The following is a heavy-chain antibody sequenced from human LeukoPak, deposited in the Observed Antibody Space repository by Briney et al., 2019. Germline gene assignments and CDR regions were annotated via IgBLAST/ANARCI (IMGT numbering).Heavy chain of an antibody. CDR1: GGSISSYY. CDR3: ARGGNDFWSGYQIGYVDP. D-gene: IGHD3-3*01. J-gene: IGHJ5*02. CDR2: IYYSGSA. V-gene: IGHV4-59*01. Sequence: SETLSLTCTVSGGSISSYYWSWIRQPPGKGLEWIGYIYYSGSANYNPSLKSRVTISVDTSKNQFSLKLSSETAADTAVYYCARGGNDFWSGYQIGYVDPWGQGTLVTVSS.